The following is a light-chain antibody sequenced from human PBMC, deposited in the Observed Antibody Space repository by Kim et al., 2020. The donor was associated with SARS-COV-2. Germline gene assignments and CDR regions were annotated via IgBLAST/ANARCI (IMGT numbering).Light chain of an antibody. CDR3: SSYTSSSTSP. Sequence: ITVSRPGTSSAFGPYNCVSPKQRPTGKAPILMIYGVSQRPSVVSNRFSCSQSGNTASLTISGLQAEDEADYYCSSYTSSSTSPFGGGTQLTVL. J-gene: IGLJ3*02. V-gene: IGLV2-14*04. CDR1: SSAFGPYNC. CDR2: GVS.